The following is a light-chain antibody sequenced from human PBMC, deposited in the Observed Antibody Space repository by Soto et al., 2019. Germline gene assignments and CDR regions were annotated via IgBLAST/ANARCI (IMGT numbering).Light chain of an antibody. J-gene: IGLJ1*01. Sequence: QSALTQPPSASGSPGQSVTISCTGTSSDVGGYNYVSWYQQHPGKVPKLMVYEVNKRPSGVPDRFSGSKSSNTASLTVSGLQAEDEADYYCTSYAGGNNVFGTGTKVT. CDR2: EVN. CDR3: TSYAGGNNV. CDR1: SSDVGGYNY. V-gene: IGLV2-8*01.